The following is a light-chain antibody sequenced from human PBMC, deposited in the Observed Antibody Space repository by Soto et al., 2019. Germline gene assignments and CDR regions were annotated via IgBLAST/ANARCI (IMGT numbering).Light chain of an antibody. CDR1: ESISSW. V-gene: IGKV1-5*01. CDR2: DAS. CDR3: QQYDNLPYT. Sequence: DIHMTHSPSTLSASVGDRVTITCRASESISSWLAWYQQKPGKAPKLLIYDASSLESGVPSRFSGSGSGTEFSLTISSLQPEDIATYYCQQYDNLPYTFGQGTRLEI. J-gene: IGKJ5*01.